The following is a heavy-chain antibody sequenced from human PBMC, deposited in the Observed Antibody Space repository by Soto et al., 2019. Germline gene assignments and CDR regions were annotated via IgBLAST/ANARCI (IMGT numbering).Heavy chain of an antibody. CDR2: TYHSGTT. CDR1: GDSISSSNW. D-gene: IGHD3-10*01. J-gene: IGHJ4*02. V-gene: IGHV4-4*02. CDR3: AREGSGSTVSV. Sequence: QVQLQESGPGLVKPSETLSLTCTVSGDSISSSNWWSWVRLPPGKGLEWIGETYHSGTTKYNPTLNIRVHITLDFSNNHTSLEMKSVTAADTAVYYCAREGSGSTVSVWGQGALVIVSS.